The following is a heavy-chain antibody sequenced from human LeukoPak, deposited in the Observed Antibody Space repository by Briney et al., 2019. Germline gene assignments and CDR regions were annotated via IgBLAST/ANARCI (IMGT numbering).Heavy chain of an antibody. D-gene: IGHD3-22*01. V-gene: IGHV4-59*01. CDR3: ARDIYDSSGYGFDY. CDR2: IYYSGST. J-gene: IGHJ4*02. Sequence: SETLSLTCTVSGGSISSYYWSWIRQPPGKGLEWLGYIYYSGSTNYNPSLKSRVTISVDTSKNQFSLKLSSVTAADTAVYYCARDIYDSSGYGFDYWGQGTLVTVSS. CDR1: GGSISSYY.